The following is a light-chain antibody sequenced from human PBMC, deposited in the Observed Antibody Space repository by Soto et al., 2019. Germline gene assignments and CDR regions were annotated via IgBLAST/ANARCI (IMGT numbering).Light chain of an antibody. J-gene: IGKJ2*01. CDR1: QSVSSSY. V-gene: IGKV3-20*01. CDR2: GAS. Sequence: ELVLTQSPGTLSLSPGERATLSCRASQSVSSSYLAWYQQKPGQAPRLLIYGASSRATDIPDRFSGSGSGTEFTLTISRLEPEDFAVYYCQQYGSSMYTFGQGTKLEIK. CDR3: QQYGSSMYT.